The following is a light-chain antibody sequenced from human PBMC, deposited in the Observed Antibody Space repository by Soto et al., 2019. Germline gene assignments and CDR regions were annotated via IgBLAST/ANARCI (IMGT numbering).Light chain of an antibody. Sequence: QSALTQPASVSGSPGQSITISCTGTSSDVGGYNYVSWYQQHPGKAPKLMIYEVSNRPSGVSNRFSGSKSGNTASLTISGLKAVDEADYYCSSYTSSSTYVFGTGTKLTVL. CDR1: SSDVGGYNY. J-gene: IGLJ1*01. V-gene: IGLV2-14*01. CDR3: SSYTSSSTYV. CDR2: EVS.